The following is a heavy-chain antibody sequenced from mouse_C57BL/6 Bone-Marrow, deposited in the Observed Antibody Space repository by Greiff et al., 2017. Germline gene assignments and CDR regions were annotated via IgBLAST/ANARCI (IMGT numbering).Heavy chain of an antibody. Sequence: VQLQQSGPELVKPGASVKISCKASGYAFSSSWMNWVKQRPGTGLEWIGRIYPGDGDTNYNGKFKGKATLTADKSSSTAYMQLSSLTSEDSAVYFCARGVYYYGSWVWGTGTTVTVSS. J-gene: IGHJ1*03. CDR1: GYAFSSSW. CDR3: ARGVYYYGSWV. CDR2: IYPGDGDT. D-gene: IGHD1-1*01. V-gene: IGHV1-82*01.